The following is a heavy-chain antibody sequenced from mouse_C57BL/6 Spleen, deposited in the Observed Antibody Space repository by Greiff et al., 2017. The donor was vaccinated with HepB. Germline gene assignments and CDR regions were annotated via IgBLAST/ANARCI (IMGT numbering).Heavy chain of an antibody. CDR2: IDPEDGDT. J-gene: IGHJ2*01. Sequence: EVQLQQSGAELVRPGASVKLSCTASGFNIKDYYMHWVKQRPEQGLEWIGRIDPEDGDTEYAPKFQGKATMTADTSSNTAYLQLSSLTSEDTAVYYCTRYYYGSSPSYFDYWGQGTTLTVSS. CDR3: TRYYYGSSPSYFDY. CDR1: GFNIKDYY. D-gene: IGHD1-1*01. V-gene: IGHV14-1*01.